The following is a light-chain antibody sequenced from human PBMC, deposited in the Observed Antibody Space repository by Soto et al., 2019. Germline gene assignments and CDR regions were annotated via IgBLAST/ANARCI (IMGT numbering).Light chain of an antibody. Sequence: VLTQSPATLSLSPGERATLSCRASQTVSRYLAWYQQKPGQAPRLLIYYASNRATGIPARFSGSGSGTDYPPTSSSLEPEDFAVYCCQQRSTWPLLTFGGGTKVEI. CDR2: YAS. CDR1: QTVSRY. J-gene: IGKJ4*01. V-gene: IGKV3-11*01. CDR3: QQRSTWPLLT.